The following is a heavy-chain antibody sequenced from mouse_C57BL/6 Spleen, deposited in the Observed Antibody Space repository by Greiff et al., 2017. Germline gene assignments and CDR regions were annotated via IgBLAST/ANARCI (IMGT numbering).Heavy chain of an antibody. V-gene: IGHV5-6*01. CDR3: ARHEDYGNYEVWFAY. D-gene: IGHD2-1*01. Sequence: EVKLQASGGDLVKPGGSLKLSCAASGFTFSSYGMSWVRQTPDKRLEWVATISSGGSYTYYPDSVKGRFTISRDNAKNTLYLQMSSLKSEDTSMYYCARHEDYGNYEVWFAYWGQGTLVTVSA. CDR2: ISSGGSYT. CDR1: GFTFSSYG. J-gene: IGHJ3*01.